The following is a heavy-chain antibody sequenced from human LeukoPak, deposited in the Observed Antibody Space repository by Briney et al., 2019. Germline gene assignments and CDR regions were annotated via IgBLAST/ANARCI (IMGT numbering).Heavy chain of an antibody. CDR2: ISYDGSNK. D-gene: IGHD6-25*01. Sequence: GRSLRLSCAASGFTFSSYGMHWVRQAPGKGLEWVAVISYDGSNKYYADSVKGRFTISRDNSKNTLYLQMNSLRAEDTAVYYCARASRGSGDYWGQGTLVTVSS. CDR1: GFTFSSYG. J-gene: IGHJ4*02. V-gene: IGHV3-30*03. CDR3: ARASRGSGDY.